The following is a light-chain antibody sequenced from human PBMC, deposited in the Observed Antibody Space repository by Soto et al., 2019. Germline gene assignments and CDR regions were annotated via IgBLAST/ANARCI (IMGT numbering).Light chain of an antibody. CDR2: AAS. CDR3: QQLNSYPIT. CDR1: QGISSY. Sequence: DIQLTQSPSFLSASVGDRVTITCRASQGISSYLAWYQQKPGKAPNLLIYAASTLQSGVPSRFSCSGSGTEFTLTISSLQPEDFATYFCQQLNSYPITFGQGTRLEIK. J-gene: IGKJ5*01. V-gene: IGKV1-9*01.